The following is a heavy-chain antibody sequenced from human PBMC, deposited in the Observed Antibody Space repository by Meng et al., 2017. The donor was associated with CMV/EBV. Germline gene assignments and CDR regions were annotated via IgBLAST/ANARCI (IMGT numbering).Heavy chain of an antibody. Sequence: GESLKISCAASGFTFSNYWMHWVRQPPGKGLVWVSRIISDGSNTNYADSVKGRFTISRDNAKNTLYLQMNSLRAEDTAVYYCARDGQRTTLTPFDYWGQGTLVTVSS. CDR2: IISDGSNT. CDR1: GFTFSNYW. D-gene: IGHD4-17*01. J-gene: IGHJ4*02. CDR3: ARDGQRTTLTPFDY. V-gene: IGHV3-74*01.